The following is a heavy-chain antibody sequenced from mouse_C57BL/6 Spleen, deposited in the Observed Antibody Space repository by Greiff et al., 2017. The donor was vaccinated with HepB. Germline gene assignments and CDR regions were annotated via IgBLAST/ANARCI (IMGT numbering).Heavy chain of an antibody. CDR1: GYTFTDYY. V-gene: IGHV1-26*01. CDR2: INPNNGGT. D-gene: IGHD2-3*01. J-gene: IGHJ2*01. CDR3: ARALYDGYYD. Sequence: VQLQQSGPELVKPGASVKISCKASGYTFTDYYMNWVKQSHGKSLEWIGDINPNNGGTSYNQKFKGKATLTVDKSSSTAYMELRSLTSEDSAVYYCARALYDGYYDWGQGTTLTVSS.